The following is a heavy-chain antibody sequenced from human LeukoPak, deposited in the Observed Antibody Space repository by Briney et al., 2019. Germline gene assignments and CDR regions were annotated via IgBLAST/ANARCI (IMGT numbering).Heavy chain of an antibody. J-gene: IGHJ3*02. Sequence: SETLSLTCTVSGGSISSSSYYWGWIRQPPGKGLEWIGSIYYSGSTYYNPSLKSRFTISVNTSKNQFSLKLSSVTAADTAVYYCARHQSGSGAFDIWGQGTMVTVSS. CDR2: IYYSGST. V-gene: IGHV4-39*01. CDR1: GGSISSSSYY. CDR3: ARHQSGSGAFDI. D-gene: IGHD3-10*01.